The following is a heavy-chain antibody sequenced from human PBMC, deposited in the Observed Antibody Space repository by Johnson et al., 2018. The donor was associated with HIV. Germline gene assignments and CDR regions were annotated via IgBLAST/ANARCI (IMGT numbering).Heavy chain of an antibody. CDR2: ISSSGRTL. Sequence: QVQLVESGGGLVKPGGSLRLSCAASGFIFSDYYMSWIRQAPGQGLERVSYISSSGRTLDYADSVKGRFTISRDNSKNTLYLQMNSLRAEDTAVYYCAGAPTYYNFWSGTSGAFDIWGQGTMVTVSS. D-gene: IGHD3-3*01. J-gene: IGHJ3*02. CDR1: GFIFSDYY. V-gene: IGHV3-11*04. CDR3: AGAPTYYNFWSGTSGAFDI.